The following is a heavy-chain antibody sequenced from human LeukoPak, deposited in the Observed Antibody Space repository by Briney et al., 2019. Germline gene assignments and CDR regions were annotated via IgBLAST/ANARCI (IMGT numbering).Heavy chain of an antibody. CDR3: ARGLRRTYYYDSSGYATRWFDP. J-gene: IGHJ5*02. D-gene: IGHD3-22*01. CDR2: INHSGST. Sequence: SETLSLTCAVYGGSFSGYYWSWFRQPPGKGLEWIGEINHSGSTNYNPSLKSRVTISVDTSKNQFSLKLSSVTAADTAVYYCARGLRRTYYYDSSGYATRWFDPWGQGTLVTVSS. V-gene: IGHV4-34*01. CDR1: GGSFSGYY.